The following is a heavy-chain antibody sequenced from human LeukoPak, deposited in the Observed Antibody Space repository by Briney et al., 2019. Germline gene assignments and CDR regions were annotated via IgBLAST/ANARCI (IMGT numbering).Heavy chain of an antibody. D-gene: IGHD1-20*01. CDR2: IIPILDIV. CDR1: GDTFSSNA. CDR3: ARASGITGTSLDYFDF. V-gene: IGHV1-69*10. Sequence: GASVKVSCKASGDTFSSNAITWVRQAPGQGLEWVGQIIPILDIVVHAQKLQDRVTITAGKSTSTAYMELSSLRSEDTTVFYCARASGITGTSLDYFDFWGQGTLVTVSS. J-gene: IGHJ4*02.